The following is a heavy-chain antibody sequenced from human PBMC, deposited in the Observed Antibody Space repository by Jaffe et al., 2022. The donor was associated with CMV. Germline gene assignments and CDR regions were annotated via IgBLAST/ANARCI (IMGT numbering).Heavy chain of an antibody. CDR3: AKTRMVRGVIGYGMDV. V-gene: IGHV3-23*01. Sequence: EVQLLESGGGLVQPGGSLRLSCAASGFTFSSYAMSWVRQAPGKGLEWVSAISGSGGSTYYADSVKGRFTISRDNSKNTLYLQMNSLRAEDTAVYYCAKTRMVRGVIGYGMDVWGQGTTVTVSS. CDR1: GFTFSSYA. CDR2: ISGSGGST. D-gene: IGHD3-10*01. J-gene: IGHJ6*02.